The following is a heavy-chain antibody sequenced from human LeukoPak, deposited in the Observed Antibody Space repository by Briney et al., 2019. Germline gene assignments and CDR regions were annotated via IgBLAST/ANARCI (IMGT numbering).Heavy chain of an antibody. CDR3: ASIPSATHF. D-gene: IGHD2-2*01. V-gene: IGHV3-30-3*01. J-gene: IGHJ4*02. Sequence: TGGSLRLSCEGSGFTFGLHGVHWVRQAPGKGLEWVAVISSDGIDQRYADSVKGRFTISRDNSRNTVSLQMNSLRAEDTAVYYCASIPSATHFWGQGTLVTVSS. CDR1: GFTFGLHG. CDR2: ISSDGIDQ.